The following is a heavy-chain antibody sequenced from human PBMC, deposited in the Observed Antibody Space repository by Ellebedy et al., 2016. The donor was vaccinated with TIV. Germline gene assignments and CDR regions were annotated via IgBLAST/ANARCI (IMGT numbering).Heavy chain of an antibody. CDR1: GYTLTELS. CDR3: ATRNYYDSSGYYRGVDYYYYYGMDV. V-gene: IGHV1-24*01. Sequence: ASVKVSCXVSGYTLTELSMHWVRQAPGKGLEWMGGFDPEDGETIYAQKFQGRVTMTEDTSTDTAYMELSSLRSEDTAVYYCATRNYYDSSGYYRGVDYYYYYGMDVWGQGTTVTDSS. D-gene: IGHD3-22*01. J-gene: IGHJ6*02. CDR2: FDPEDGET.